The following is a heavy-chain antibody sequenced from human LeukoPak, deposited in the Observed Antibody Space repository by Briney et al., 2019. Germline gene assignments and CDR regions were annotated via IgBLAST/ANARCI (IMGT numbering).Heavy chain of an antibody. D-gene: IGHD5-12*01. CDR2: VNSDGGRT. CDR1: GFTVGGYW. Sequence: GGSLRLSCAASGFTVGGYWMHWVRQAPGKGLVWVSRVNSDGGRTIYADSVKGRFTVSRDNAKNTLYLQMNSLRAEDTAVYYCARVGAIVARLPHFDYWGQGTLVTVSS. V-gene: IGHV3-74*01. CDR3: ARVGAIVARLPHFDY. J-gene: IGHJ4*02.